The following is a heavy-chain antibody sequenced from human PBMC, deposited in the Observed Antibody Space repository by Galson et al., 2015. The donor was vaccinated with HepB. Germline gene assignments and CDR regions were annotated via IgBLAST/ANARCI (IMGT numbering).Heavy chain of an antibody. Sequence: SLRLSCAASGFTFSNYAISWVRQAPGKGLEWVSGISGGGIRTYYAGSVKGRFTISRDNSKNTLYLQMNNLRAEDTAVYYCAKDQTTVIPYFDNWGQGTVVTVSS. CDR2: ISGGGIRT. J-gene: IGHJ4*02. CDR1: GFTFSNYA. V-gene: IGHV3-23*01. CDR3: AKDQTTVIPYFDN. D-gene: IGHD4-11*01.